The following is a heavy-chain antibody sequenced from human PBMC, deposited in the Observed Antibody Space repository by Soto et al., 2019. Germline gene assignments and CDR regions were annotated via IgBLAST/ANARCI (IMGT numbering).Heavy chain of an antibody. Sequence: EVQLLESGGGLVQPGGSLRLSCAASGFTFSSYAMSWVRQAPGKGLEWVSAISGSGGSTYYADSVKGRFTISRDNSKNTLYLQMNSLRAEDTAVYYCAKDEGQWLPPGIYGMDVWGQGTTVTVSS. D-gene: IGHD6-19*01. CDR2: ISGSGGST. J-gene: IGHJ6*02. V-gene: IGHV3-23*01. CDR1: GFTFSSYA. CDR3: AKDEGQWLPPGIYGMDV.